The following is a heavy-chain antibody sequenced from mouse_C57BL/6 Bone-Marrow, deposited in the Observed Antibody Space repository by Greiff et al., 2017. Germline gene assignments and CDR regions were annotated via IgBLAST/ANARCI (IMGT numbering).Heavy chain of an antibody. CDR1: GFTFSDYG. CDR3: ARRGYAMDY. V-gene: IGHV5-15*01. Sequence: EVQVVESGGGLVQPGGSLKLSCAASGFTFSDYGMAWVRQAPRQGPEWVAFISNLAYSIYYADTVTGRFTISRENAKNTLYLEMSSLRSEDTAMYYCARRGYAMDYWGQGTSVTVSS. J-gene: IGHJ4*01. CDR2: ISNLAYSI.